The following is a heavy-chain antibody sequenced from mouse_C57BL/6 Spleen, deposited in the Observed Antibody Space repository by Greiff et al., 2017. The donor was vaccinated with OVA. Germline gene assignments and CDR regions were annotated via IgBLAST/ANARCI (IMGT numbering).Heavy chain of an antibody. J-gene: IGHJ2*01. Sequence: QVQLQQSGAELARPGASVKLSCKASGYTFTSYGISWVKQRTGQGLEWIGEIYPRSGNTYYNEKFKGKATLTADKSSSTAYMELRSLTSEDSAVYFCARSSITTVGADYWGQGTTLTVSS. D-gene: IGHD1-1*01. V-gene: IGHV1-81*01. CDR1: GYTFTSYG. CDR3: ARSSITTVGADY. CDR2: IYPRSGNT.